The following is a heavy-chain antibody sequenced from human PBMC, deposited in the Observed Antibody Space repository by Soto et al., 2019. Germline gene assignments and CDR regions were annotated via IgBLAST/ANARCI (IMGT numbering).Heavy chain of an antibody. D-gene: IGHD6-19*01. J-gene: IGHJ4*02. CDR2: IYYSGST. Sequence: SETLSLTCTVSGGSISSYYWSWIRQPPGKGLEWIGYIYYSGSTNYNPSLKSRVTISVDTSKNQFSLKLSSVTAADTAVYYCARDEYSSGWYDYWGQGTLVTVSS. CDR3: ARDEYSSGWYDY. V-gene: IGHV4-59*01. CDR1: GGSISSYY.